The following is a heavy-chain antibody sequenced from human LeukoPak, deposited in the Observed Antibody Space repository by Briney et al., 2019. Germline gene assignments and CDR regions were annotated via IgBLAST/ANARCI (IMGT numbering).Heavy chain of an antibody. V-gene: IGHV1-18*01. CDR2: ISAYNGNT. CDR3: ARVGRTAVAGKRNVDY. Sequence: ASVTVSCKASGYTFTSYGISWVRQAPGQGLEWMGWISAYNGNTNYAQKLQGRVTMTTDTSTSTAYMELRSLRSDDTAVYYCARVGRTAVAGKRNVDYWGQGTLVTVSS. CDR1: GYTFTSYG. D-gene: IGHD6-19*01. J-gene: IGHJ4*02.